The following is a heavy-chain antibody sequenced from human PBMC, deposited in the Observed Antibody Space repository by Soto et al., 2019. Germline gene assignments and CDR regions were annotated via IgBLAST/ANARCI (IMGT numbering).Heavy chain of an antibody. CDR2: IYYSGST. Sequence: SETLSLTCTVLGYSVSSYYWNGIRQPPGKGLEWIGYIYYSGSTNYNPSLKSRVTISVDTSKNQFSLKLSSVTAADTAVYYCARGRYSGYDSGWFDPWGQVTLVTVS. CDR3: ARGRYSGYDSGWFDP. V-gene: IGHV4-59*08. D-gene: IGHD5-12*01. J-gene: IGHJ5*02. CDR1: GYSVSSYY.